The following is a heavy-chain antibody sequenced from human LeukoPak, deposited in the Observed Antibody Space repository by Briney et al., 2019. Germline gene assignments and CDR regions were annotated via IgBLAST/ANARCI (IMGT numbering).Heavy chain of an antibody. J-gene: IGHJ4*02. D-gene: IGHD3-22*01. CDR2: INPSSGGT. CDR3: ARDDYYDVSGFDC. CDR1: GYTFTGHS. V-gene: IGHV1-2*02. Sequence: ASLKVSCKASGYTFTGHSIHWVRQAPGQGLEWMGWINPSSGGTKYAQNFQGRVTMTSDTSITAAYMELSWLKSDDTALYYCARDDYYDVSGFDCWGQGTLVTVSS.